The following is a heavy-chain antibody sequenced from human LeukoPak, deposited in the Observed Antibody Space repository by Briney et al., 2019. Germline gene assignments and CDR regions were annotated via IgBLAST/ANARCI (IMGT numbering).Heavy chain of an antibody. CDR3: ARDMGKGDY. V-gene: IGHV1-2*02. D-gene: IGHD7-27*01. CDR2: INPNSGGT. J-gene: IGHJ4*02. CDR1: GYTFTGYY. Sequence: ASVKVSCKASGYTFTGYYMHWVRQAPGQGLEWMGWINPNSGGTNYAQKFQGRVTMTRDMSTSTVYMELSSLRSEDTAVYYCARDMGKGDYWGQGTLVTVSS.